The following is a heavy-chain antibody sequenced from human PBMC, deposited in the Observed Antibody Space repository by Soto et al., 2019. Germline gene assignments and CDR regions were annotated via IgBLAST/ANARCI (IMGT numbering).Heavy chain of an antibody. Sequence: GGSLRLSCAASGFTFSSYAMSWVRQAPGKGLEWVSAISGSGGSTYYADSVKGRFTISRDNSKNTLYLQMNSLRAEDTAVYYCAKDRDIVVVVAASFDYWGQGTLVTVSS. V-gene: IGHV3-23*01. J-gene: IGHJ4*02. CDR2: ISGSGGST. CDR3: AKDRDIVVVVAASFDY. D-gene: IGHD2-15*01. CDR1: GFTFSSYA.